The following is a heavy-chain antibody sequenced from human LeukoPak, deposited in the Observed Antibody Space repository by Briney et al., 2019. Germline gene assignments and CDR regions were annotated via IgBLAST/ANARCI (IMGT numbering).Heavy chain of an antibody. D-gene: IGHD3-22*01. CDR3: ARNYYDSSGGFDP. CDR2: INHSGST. J-gene: IGHJ5*02. V-gene: IGHV4-34*01. CDR1: GGSFNGYY. Sequence: SETLSLTCVVYGGSFNGYYWSWIRQPPGKGLGWIGEINHSGSTNYNPSLKSRVTISVDTSKNQFSLKLSSVTAADTAVYYCARNYYDSSGGFDPWGQGTLVTVSS.